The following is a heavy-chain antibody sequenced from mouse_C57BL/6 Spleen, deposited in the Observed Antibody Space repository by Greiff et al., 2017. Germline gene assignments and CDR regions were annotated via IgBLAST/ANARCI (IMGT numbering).Heavy chain of an antibody. CDR2: IWSGGST. V-gene: IGHV2-2*01. J-gene: IGHJ4*01. D-gene: IGHD2-5*01. CDR3: ASIVTTYYAMDY. CDR1: GFSLTSYG. Sequence: VQLQQSGPGLVQPSQSLSITCTVSGFSLTSYGVHWVRQSPGKGLEWLGVIWSGGSTDYNAAFISRLSISKDNSKSQVFFKMNSLQADDTAIYYCASIVTTYYAMDYWGQGTSVTVSS.